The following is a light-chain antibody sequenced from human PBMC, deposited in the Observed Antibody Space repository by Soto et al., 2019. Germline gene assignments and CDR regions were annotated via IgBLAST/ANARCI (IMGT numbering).Light chain of an antibody. CDR1: QGVNSD. Sequence: EIVMTQSPATLSVSPGERVTLSCRASQGVNSDLAWYQQKPGQAPRLLIYGASTRATGIPARFSGGGSGTEFTLIISSLQSEDFAVYSCQQYNKLPGTFGQGTKVEI. J-gene: IGKJ1*01. CDR2: GAS. V-gene: IGKV3-15*01. CDR3: QQYNKLPGT.